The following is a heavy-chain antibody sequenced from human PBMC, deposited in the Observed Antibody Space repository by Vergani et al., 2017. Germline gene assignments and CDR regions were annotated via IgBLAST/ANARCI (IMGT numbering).Heavy chain of an antibody. CDR2: INTNNGKP. V-gene: IGHV7-4-1*02. CDR3: ARNHRLVYYYYGMDV. Sequence: QVQLVQSGSELKEPGASVKISCKASGYSFTTHALNWVRQAPGQGLEWLGWINTNNGKPTYAQDFTGRFVFSLDTSVSTAYLQISSLKAEDTAVYYCARNHRLVYYYYGMDVWGQGTTVTVSS. D-gene: IGHD1-14*01. J-gene: IGHJ6*02. CDR1: GYSFTTHA.